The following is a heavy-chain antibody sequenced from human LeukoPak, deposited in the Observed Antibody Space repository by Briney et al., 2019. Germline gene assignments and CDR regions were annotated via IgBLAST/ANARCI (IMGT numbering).Heavy chain of an antibody. V-gene: IGHV3-9*01. CDR1: GCTLDDYA. J-gene: IGHJ5*02. Sequence: GGSLRLSCAASGCTLDDYAMHWVRQAPGKGLEWVSGISWNSGSIGYADSVKGRFTISRDNAKNSLYLQMNSLRAEDTALYYCAKAAVATEGRTNWFDPWGQGTLVTVSS. CDR2: ISWNSGSI. CDR3: AKAAVATEGRTNWFDP. D-gene: IGHD5-12*01.